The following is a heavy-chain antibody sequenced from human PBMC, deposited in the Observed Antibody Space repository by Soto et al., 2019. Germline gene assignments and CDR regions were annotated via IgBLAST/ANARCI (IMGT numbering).Heavy chain of an antibody. Sequence: GASVKVSCKASGYTFTSYYMHWVRQAPGQGLEWMGIINPSGGSTSYAQKFQGRVTMTRDTSTSTVYMELSSLRSEDTAVYYCARADSSSWYSPTPRNYYYYGMDVWGQGTTVTVSS. CDR3: ARADSSSWYSPTPRNYYYYGMDV. V-gene: IGHV1-46*01. D-gene: IGHD6-13*01. J-gene: IGHJ6*02. CDR2: INPSGGST. CDR1: GYTFTSYY.